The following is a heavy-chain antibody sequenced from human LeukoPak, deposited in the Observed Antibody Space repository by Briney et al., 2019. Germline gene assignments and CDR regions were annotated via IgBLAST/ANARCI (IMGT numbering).Heavy chain of an antibody. V-gene: IGHV4-61*02. CDR2: FYSSGST. Sequence: SQTLSLTCTVSGCSITSDSSYWSWIRQPAGKGLEWIGRFYSSGSTNYNPSLKSRVTISVDTSKNQLSLKLSSVTAADTAMYYCARHYGSGLDWFDPWGQGTLVTVSS. CDR3: ARHYGSGLDWFDP. D-gene: IGHD3-10*01. J-gene: IGHJ5*02. CDR1: GCSITSDSSY.